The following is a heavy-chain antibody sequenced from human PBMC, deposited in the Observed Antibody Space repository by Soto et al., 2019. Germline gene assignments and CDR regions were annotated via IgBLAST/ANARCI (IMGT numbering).Heavy chain of an antibody. CDR2: INAGNGNT. V-gene: IGHV1-3*01. CDR1: GYTFTSYA. Sequence: GASVKVSCKASGYTFTSYAMHWVRQAPGQRLEWMGWINAGNGNTKYSQKFQGRVTITRDTSASTAYMELSSLRADDTAVYYCARGGDTHYYDSSGAPDAFDIWGQGTVVTVSS. D-gene: IGHD3-22*01. J-gene: IGHJ3*02. CDR3: ARGGDTHYYDSSGAPDAFDI.